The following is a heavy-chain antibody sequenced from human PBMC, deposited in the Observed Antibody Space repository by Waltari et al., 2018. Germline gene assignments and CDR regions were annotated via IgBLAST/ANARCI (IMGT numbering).Heavy chain of an antibody. V-gene: IGHV5-51*03. CDR1: GYSFTSYW. J-gene: IGHJ5*02. D-gene: IGHD4-17*01. Sequence: EVPLVQSGAEVQKPGESLKISCKGSGYSFTSYWTGWWRHMLGKGLAWMGIIYPGDSDTRYSPSFQGQVTISADKSISTAYLQWSSLKASDTAMYYCARTIPGDYGDERGWFDPWGQGTLVTVSS. CDR3: ARTIPGDYGDERGWFDP. CDR2: IYPGDSDT.